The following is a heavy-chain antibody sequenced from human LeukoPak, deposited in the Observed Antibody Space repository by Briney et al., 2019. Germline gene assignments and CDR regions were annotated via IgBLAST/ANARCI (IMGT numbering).Heavy chain of an antibody. CDR2: MNPKSGNT. CDR3: ARASRHCSSNSCYLFDDFYYLDV. J-gene: IGHJ6*03. V-gene: IGHV1-8*02. Sequence: GASVKVSCKASGYTFTGYYMHWVRQAPGQGLEWMGWMNPKSGNTGYAQKFQGRLTLTRNTSINTAYMELSSLRSEDTAIYYCARASRHCSSNSCYLFDDFYYLDVWGKGTTVTISS. CDR1: GYTFTGYY. D-gene: IGHD2-2*01.